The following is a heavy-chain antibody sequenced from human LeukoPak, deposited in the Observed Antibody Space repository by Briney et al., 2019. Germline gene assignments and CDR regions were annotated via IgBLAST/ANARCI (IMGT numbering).Heavy chain of an antibody. CDR2: ISYDGSNK. D-gene: IGHD6-19*01. CDR1: GFTFSSYA. V-gene: IGHV3-30-3*01. Sequence: GGSLRLSCAASGFTFSSYAMHRVRQAPGKGLEWVAVISYDGSNKYYADSVKDRFTISRDNSKNTLYLQMNSLRAEDTAVYYCARAYSSGWYYFDYWGQGTLVTVSS. CDR3: ARAYSSGWYYFDY. J-gene: IGHJ4*02.